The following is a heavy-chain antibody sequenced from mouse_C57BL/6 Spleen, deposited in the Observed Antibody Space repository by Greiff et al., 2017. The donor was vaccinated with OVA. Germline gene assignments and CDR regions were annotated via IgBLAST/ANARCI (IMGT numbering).Heavy chain of an antibody. CDR3: ARGLNWYFDY. CDR2: ISYDGSN. J-gene: IGHJ2*01. Sequence: EVQLQESGPGLVKPSQSLSLTCSVTGYSITSGYYWNWIRQFPGNKLEWMGYISYDGSNNYNPSLKNRISITRDTSKNQFFLKLNSVTTEDTATYYCARGLNWYFDYWGQGTTLTVSS. CDR1: GYSITSGYY. D-gene: IGHD4-1*01. V-gene: IGHV3-6*01.